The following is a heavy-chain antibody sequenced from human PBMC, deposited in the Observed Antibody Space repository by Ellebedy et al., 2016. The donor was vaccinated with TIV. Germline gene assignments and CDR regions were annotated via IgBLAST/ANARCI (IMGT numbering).Heavy chain of an antibody. CDR1: GGSISSGGHS. CDR2: IYHSGFT. D-gene: IGHD2-15*01. Sequence: LRLXCGVSGGSISSGGHSWSWIRQPPGKGLEWIGYIYHSGFTYYNPSLKSRVTISIEGSKNQFSLKVNSATAADTAVYFCARGPASTPRHWGQGTLVIVSS. V-gene: IGHV4-30-2*01. J-gene: IGHJ1*01. CDR3: ARGPASTPRH.